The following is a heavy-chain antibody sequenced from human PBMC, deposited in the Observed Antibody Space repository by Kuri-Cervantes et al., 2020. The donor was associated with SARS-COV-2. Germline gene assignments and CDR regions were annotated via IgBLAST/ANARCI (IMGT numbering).Heavy chain of an antibody. Sequence: GESLKISCAASGFTFSSYGMHWVRQAPGKGLEWVAVVWYDGSNKYYADSVKGRFTISRDNSKNTLYLQMNSLRAEDTAVYYCARARTIAAHPENWFDPWGQGTLVTVSS. V-gene: IGHV3-33*08. J-gene: IGHJ5*02. CDR2: VWYDGSNK. CDR3: ARARTIAAHPENWFDP. CDR1: GFTFSSYG. D-gene: IGHD6-6*01.